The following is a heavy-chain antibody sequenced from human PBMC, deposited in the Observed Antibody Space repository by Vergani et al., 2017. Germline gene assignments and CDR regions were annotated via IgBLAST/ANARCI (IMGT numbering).Heavy chain of an antibody. Sequence: QVQLQESGPGLVKPSETLSLTCTVSGGSISSYYWSWIRQPAGKGLEWIGRIYTSGSTNYNPSLKSRVTMSVDTSKNQFSLKLSSVTAADTAVYYCARDFSGALRFLEEAWGSYYYYGMDVWGQGTTVTVSS. V-gene: IGHV4-4*07. CDR1: GGSISSYY. CDR3: ARDFSGALRFLEEAWGSYYYYGMDV. CDR2: IYTSGST. D-gene: IGHD3-3*01. J-gene: IGHJ6*02.